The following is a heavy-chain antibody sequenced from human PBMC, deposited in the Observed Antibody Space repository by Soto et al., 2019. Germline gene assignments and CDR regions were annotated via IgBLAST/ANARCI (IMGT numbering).Heavy chain of an antibody. V-gene: IGHV4-31*03. CDR2: VYYSGSD. CDR1: GGSINSAGYY. CDR3: ARFLTIFGIITVFDF. J-gene: IGHJ4*02. D-gene: IGHD3-3*01. Sequence: QVQLQESGPGLVKPSQTLSLTCTVSGGSINSAGYYCSWLRQLPGQGLEWIGNVYYSGSDNYNPSLKSRVTISIDTSKINFSLSLSSMTAADTAVYYCARFLTIFGIITVFDFWGQGTLVTVSS.